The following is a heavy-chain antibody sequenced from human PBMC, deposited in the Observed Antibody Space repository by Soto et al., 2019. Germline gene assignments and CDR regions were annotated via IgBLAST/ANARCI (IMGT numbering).Heavy chain of an antibody. CDR3: ARAFSNAPYYYYSYMDV. V-gene: IGHV1-18*01. J-gene: IGHJ6*03. CDR1: GYTLTSDG. Sequence: ASVKVSCKASGYTLTSDGISWVRQSPGQGLEWMGWISADNGNTNYAQKLQGRVTMTTDTSTSTAYMELRSLRSDDTAVYYCARAFSNAPYYYYSYMDVWGKGTTVTVSS. CDR2: ISADNGNT. D-gene: IGHD4-4*01.